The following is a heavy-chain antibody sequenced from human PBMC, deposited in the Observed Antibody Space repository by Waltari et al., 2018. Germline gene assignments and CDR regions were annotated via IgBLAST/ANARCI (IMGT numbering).Heavy chain of an antibody. Sequence: QVQLVQSVAALKKPGSSVKVSCKASGGTFSSYAISWLRQAPGQGLEWMVGVIPILGIANYAQKFQGRVTITADESTSTAYMELSSLRSEDTAVYYCARGKLVATIWNYPYFDYWGQGTLVTVSS. J-gene: IGHJ4*02. CDR3: ARGKLVATIWNYPYFDY. D-gene: IGHD5-12*01. V-gene: IGHV1-69*04. CDR1: GGTFSSYA. CDR2: VIPILGIA.